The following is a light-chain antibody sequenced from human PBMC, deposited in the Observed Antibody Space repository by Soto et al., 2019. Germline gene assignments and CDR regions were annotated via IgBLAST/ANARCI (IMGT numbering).Light chain of an antibody. Sequence: QSVLTQPASVSGSPGQSITISCTGTSSDVGGYNLVSWYQQYPDKAPKLMIFDVNTRPSGVSNRCSGSKSGNTASLTISGHQAEDESDYYCRSYKSSSTLPYGFGTWHKVTVL. CDR1: SSDVGGYNL. CDR2: DVN. J-gene: IGLJ1*01. CDR3: RSYKSSSTLPYG. V-gene: IGLV2-14*01.